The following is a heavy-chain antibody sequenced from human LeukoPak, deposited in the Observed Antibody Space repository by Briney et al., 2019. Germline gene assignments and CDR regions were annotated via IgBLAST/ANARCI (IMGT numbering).Heavy chain of an antibody. V-gene: IGHV3-23*01. CDR3: GSTEGTSTYSAWGSYRLDS. Sequence: GGSLRLSCAASGPTFSSFGMSWVRQAPGKGLGWVSAITGSGYTTYYADSVKGRFTISRDNSKNTVSLQMYSLRAEDTAVYYCGSTEGTSTYSAWGSYRLDSWGQGTLVTVAS. J-gene: IGHJ4*02. CDR1: GPTFSSFG. D-gene: IGHD3-16*02. CDR2: ITGSGYTT.